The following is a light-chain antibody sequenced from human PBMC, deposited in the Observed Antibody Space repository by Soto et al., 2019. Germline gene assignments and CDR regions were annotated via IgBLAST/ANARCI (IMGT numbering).Light chain of an antibody. J-gene: IGLJ7*01. V-gene: IGLV2-14*01. Sequence: QSALTQPASVSGSPGQSITISCTGTSSDVGGYNYVSWYQQHPGKAPKLMIYDVSNRPSGVSNRFSGSKSGNTASLTISGLQAEDEADYYRSSYTSSSTSRVFGGGTQLTVL. CDR1: SSDVGGYNY. CDR2: DVS. CDR3: SSYTSSSTSRV.